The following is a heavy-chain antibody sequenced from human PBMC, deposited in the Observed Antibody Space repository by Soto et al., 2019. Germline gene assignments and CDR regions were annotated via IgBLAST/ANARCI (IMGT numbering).Heavy chain of an antibody. CDR3: AKRRGYSNGEFDY. CDR1: GFTFSSYA. J-gene: IGHJ4*02. CDR2: IGAYNGNT. Sequence: ALLKVSCKTSGFTFSSYAVHWLRHARGQGLEWIGWIGAYNGNTNYAQMLQGRVTITTDISTSTAYMELRSLRSDDTAVYYCAKRRGYSNGEFDYWGQGTLVTVSS. V-gene: IGHV1-18*01. D-gene: IGHD5-18*01.